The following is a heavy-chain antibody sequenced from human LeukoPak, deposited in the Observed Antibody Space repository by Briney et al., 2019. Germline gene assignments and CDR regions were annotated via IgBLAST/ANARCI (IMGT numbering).Heavy chain of an antibody. CDR2: INPNSGGT. D-gene: IGHD2-2*01. CDR3: ARVGSEYCSRTNCFKWFDP. J-gene: IGHJ5*02. V-gene: IGHV1-2*02. Sequence: ASVKVSCKASGYTFTGYYIYWVRQAAGQGLEWMGWINPNSGGTNYAQKFQGRVAMTRDTSVNTAYMEPSRLRSDDTAVYYCARVGSEYCSRTNCFKWFDPWGQGTLVNGSS. CDR1: GYTFTGYY.